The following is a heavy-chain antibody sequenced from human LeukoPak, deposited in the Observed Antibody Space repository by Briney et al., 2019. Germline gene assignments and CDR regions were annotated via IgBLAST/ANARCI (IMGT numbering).Heavy chain of an antibody. D-gene: IGHD1-26*01. Sequence: SETLSLTCTVSGGSITSSSDYWGWIRPPPGKGLEWIGSIYYSGSTYYNPSLRSRVTISVDMSKNQFSLRLSSVTAADTAIYYCARQGAGGRAFDIWGQGTIVSVSS. CDR2: IYYSGST. J-gene: IGHJ3*02. CDR1: GGSITSSSDY. CDR3: ARQGAGGRAFDI. V-gene: IGHV4-39*01.